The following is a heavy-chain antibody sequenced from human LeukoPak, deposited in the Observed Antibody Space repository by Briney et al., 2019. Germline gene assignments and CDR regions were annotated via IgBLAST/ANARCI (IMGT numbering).Heavy chain of an antibody. J-gene: IGHJ4*02. CDR2: INPNSGGT. D-gene: IGHD3-9*01. V-gene: IGHV1-2*02. Sequence: ASVKVSCKASGYTFTGYYMHWVRQPPGQGLEWMGWINPNSGGTNYAQKFQGRVTMTRDTSISTAYMELSRLRSDDTAVYHCARAVRYFDWLLAAYWGQGTLVTVSS. CDR3: ARAVRYFDWLLAAY. CDR1: GYTFTGYY.